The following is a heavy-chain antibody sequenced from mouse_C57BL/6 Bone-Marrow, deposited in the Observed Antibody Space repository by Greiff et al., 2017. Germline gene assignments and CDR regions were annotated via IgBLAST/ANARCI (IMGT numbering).Heavy chain of an antibody. CDR1: GYSFTGYF. V-gene: IGHV1-20*01. CDR2: INPYNGDT. Sequence: VQLKQSGPELVKPGDSVKISCKASGYSFTGYFMNWVMQSHGKSLEWIGRINPYNGDTFYNQKFKGKATLTVDKSSSTAHMELRSLTSEDSAVYYCAREDYYYGSSYDYWGQGTTLTVSS. J-gene: IGHJ2*01. D-gene: IGHD1-1*01. CDR3: AREDYYYGSSYDY.